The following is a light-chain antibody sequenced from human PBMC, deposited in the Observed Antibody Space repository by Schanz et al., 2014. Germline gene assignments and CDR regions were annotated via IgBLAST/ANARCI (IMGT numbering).Light chain of an antibody. V-gene: IGKV3D-20*02. CDR1: QSVSSID. Sequence: EIVLTQSPGSLSLSPGDRATLSCRASQSVSSIDLAWYQQKPGQAPRLLIYAASIRAIGIPDRFSGSGSGTEFTLTISSLQSEDFAVYYCQQRSDWPPLTFGGGTKVEIK. J-gene: IGKJ4*01. CDR2: AAS. CDR3: QQRSDWPPLT.